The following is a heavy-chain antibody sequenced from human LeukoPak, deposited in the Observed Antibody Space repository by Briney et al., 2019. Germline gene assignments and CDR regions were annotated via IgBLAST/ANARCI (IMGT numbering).Heavy chain of an antibody. CDR2: IRYDGSNE. D-gene: IGHD3-22*01. CDR3: AKDFSVYNYDSRVLDY. J-gene: IGHJ4*02. V-gene: IGHV3-30*02. CDR1: GFTFSSYG. Sequence: GGSLRLSCAASGFTFSSYGMHWVRQAPGKGLEWVSFIRYDGSNEYYADSVRGRFTISRDNSKNTLYLQMNSLRVEDTAVYYSAKDFSVYNYDSRVLDYWGQGTLVTVSS.